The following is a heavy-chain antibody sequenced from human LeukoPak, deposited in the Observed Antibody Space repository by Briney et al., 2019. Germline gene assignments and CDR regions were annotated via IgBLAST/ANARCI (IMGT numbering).Heavy chain of an antibody. CDR2: IIPIFGTA. CDR3: ATRGAAIHPYYFDY. Sequence: GSSVKVSCKASGGTFSSYAISWVRQAPGQGLECMGGIIPIFGTANYAQKFQGRVTITTDESTSTAYMELSSLRSEDTAVYYCATRGAAIHPYYFDYWGQGTLVTLSS. CDR1: GGTFSSYA. D-gene: IGHD2-2*02. V-gene: IGHV1-69*05. J-gene: IGHJ4*02.